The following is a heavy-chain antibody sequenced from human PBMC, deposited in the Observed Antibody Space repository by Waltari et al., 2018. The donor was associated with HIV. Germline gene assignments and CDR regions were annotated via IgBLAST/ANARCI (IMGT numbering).Heavy chain of an antibody. V-gene: IGHV4-59*01. J-gene: IGHJ4*02. Sequence: QVQLQESGPGLVKPSETLSLICTVSGGSLSNYYWGWIRQPPGQGLEWLGYIYYTGSTDHNPSLKSRVTISVDTSKNQFSLKLTSVTAADTAQYYCARYSSAWTGFDYWGQGTLVTVSS. CDR1: GGSLSNYY. D-gene: IGHD6-19*01. CDR3: ARYSSAWTGFDY. CDR2: IYYTGST.